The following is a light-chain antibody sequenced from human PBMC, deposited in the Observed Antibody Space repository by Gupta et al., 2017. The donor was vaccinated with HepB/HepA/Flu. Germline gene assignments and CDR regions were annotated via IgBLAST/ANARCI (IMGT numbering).Light chain of an antibody. V-gene: IGKV2-28*01. J-gene: IGKJ1*01. CDR3: RQALQTPRT. Sequence: DIVMTQSPLSLPVTPGEPASISCRSSQSLLHSNGYNYLDWYLQKPGQSPQLLIYLGSNRASGVPDRFSGSGSGTDFTLKISIVDAEDVGVYYFRQALQTPRTFGQGTKVEIK. CDR2: LGS. CDR1: QSLLHSNGYNY.